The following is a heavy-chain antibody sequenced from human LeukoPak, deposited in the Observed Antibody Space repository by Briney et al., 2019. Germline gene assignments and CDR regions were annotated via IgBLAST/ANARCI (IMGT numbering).Heavy chain of an antibody. CDR2: IYYSGST. CDR3: ARDPSGYFDWLATDY. Sequence: SETLSPTCTVSGGSISSYYWGWIRQPPGKGLEWIGSIYYSGSTYYNPSLKSRVTISVDTSKNQFSLKLSSVTAADTAVYYCARDPSGYFDWLATDYWGQGTLVTVSS. V-gene: IGHV4-39*07. CDR1: GGSISSYY. D-gene: IGHD3-9*01. J-gene: IGHJ4*02.